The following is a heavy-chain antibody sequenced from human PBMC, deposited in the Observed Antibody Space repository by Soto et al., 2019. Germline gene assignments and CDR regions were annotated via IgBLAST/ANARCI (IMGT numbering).Heavy chain of an antibody. J-gene: IGHJ4*02. CDR3: AKRDNSGSYPYYFDF. Sequence: EVQLLESGGGLVQPGGSLRLSCAASGFTFSSYAMSWVRQAPGKGLEWVSAIGGSDGSTYYADSVKGRFTISRDNSKNTLYLQMNSLRAEDTAVYYCAKRDNSGSYPYYFDFWGQGTLVTVSS. D-gene: IGHD3-22*01. V-gene: IGHV3-23*01. CDR2: IGGSDGST. CDR1: GFTFSSYA.